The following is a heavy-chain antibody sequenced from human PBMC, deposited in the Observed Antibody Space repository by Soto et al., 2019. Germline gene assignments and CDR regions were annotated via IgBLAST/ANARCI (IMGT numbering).Heavy chain of an antibody. J-gene: IGHJ4*02. CDR2: ISYDGSNK. CDR1: GFTFSSYA. V-gene: IGHV3-30-3*01. Sequence: QVQLVESGGGVVQPGRSLRLSCAASGFTFSSYAMHWVRQAPGKGLEWVAVISYDGSNKYYADSVKGRFTISRDNSKNTLYLQMNSLRAEDTAVYYCARGRKYYYDSSGHRPYFDYWGEGTLVTVSS. D-gene: IGHD3-22*01. CDR3: ARGRKYYYDSSGHRPYFDY.